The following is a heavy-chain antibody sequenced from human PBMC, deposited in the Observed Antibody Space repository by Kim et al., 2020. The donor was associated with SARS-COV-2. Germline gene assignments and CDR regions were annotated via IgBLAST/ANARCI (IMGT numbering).Heavy chain of an antibody. V-gene: IGHV3-13*01. D-gene: IGHD6-13*01. CDR3: ARASFVTGRQLVLALDY. J-gene: IGHJ4*02. Sequence: VKGRFTISRENAKNSLYLQMNSLRAGDTAVYYCARASFVTGRQLVLALDYWGQGTLVTVSS.